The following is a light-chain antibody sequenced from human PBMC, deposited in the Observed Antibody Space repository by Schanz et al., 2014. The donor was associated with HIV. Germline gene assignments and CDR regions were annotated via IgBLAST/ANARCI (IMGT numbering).Light chain of an antibody. Sequence: ETVMTQSPAILSVSPGERATLSCRASQSISINLAWYQQKPGQAPRLLIYGASSRATGIPDRFSGSGSGTDFTLSVSRLEPEDFAVYYCQQYGSSSTFGGGTKVQIK. CDR2: GAS. CDR3: QQYGSSST. CDR1: QSISIN. J-gene: IGKJ4*01. V-gene: IGKV3-20*01.